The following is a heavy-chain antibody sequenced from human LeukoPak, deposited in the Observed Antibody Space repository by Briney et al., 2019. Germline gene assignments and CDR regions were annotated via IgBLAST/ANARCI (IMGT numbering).Heavy chain of an antibody. CDR2: IYYSGTT. CDR1: GGSISGSTFY. CDR3: ARGRQGDCSSTSCYGFDY. Sequence: SETLSLTCTVSGGSISGSTFYWGWIRQPPGKGLEWIGSIYYSGTTYYNPSLKSRVTISVDTSKSQFSLRLSSVTAADTAVYYCARGRQGDCSSTSCYGFDYWGQGTLVAVSP. J-gene: IGHJ4*02. D-gene: IGHD2-2*01. V-gene: IGHV4-39*01.